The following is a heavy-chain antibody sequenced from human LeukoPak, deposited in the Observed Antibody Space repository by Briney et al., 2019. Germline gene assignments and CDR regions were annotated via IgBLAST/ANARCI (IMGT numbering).Heavy chain of an antibody. CDR1: GGTFSSYA. CDR3: ARAPPYYYDSSGYIAAFDI. J-gene: IGHJ3*02. D-gene: IGHD3-22*01. V-gene: IGHV1-69*05. CDR2: IIPIFGTA. Sequence: SVKVSCKASGGTFSSYAISWVRQAPGQGLEWMGGIIPIFGTANYAQKFQGRVTITTDESTRTAYMELSSLRSEDTAVYYCARAPPYYYDSSGYIAAFDIWGQGTMVTVSS.